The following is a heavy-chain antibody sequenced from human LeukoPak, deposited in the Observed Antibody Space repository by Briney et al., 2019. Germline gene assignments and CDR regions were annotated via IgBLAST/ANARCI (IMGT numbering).Heavy chain of an antibody. Sequence: PGGSLRLSCAASGFTFSSYWMSWVRQAPGKGLEWVANIKQDGSEKYYVDSVKGRFTISRDNAKNSLYLQMNSLRAEDTAVYYCARVRGGDYVWGSYRLFDYWGQGTLVTVSS. CDR3: ARVRGGDYVWGSYRLFDY. D-gene: IGHD3-16*02. CDR2: IKQDGSEK. V-gene: IGHV3-7*01. J-gene: IGHJ4*02. CDR1: GFTFSSYW.